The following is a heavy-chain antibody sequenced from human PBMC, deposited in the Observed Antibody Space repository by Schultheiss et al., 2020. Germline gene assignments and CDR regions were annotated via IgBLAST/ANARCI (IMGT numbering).Heavy chain of an antibody. D-gene: IGHD6-19*01. V-gene: IGHV3-74*01. J-gene: IGHJ6*02. CDR2: INSDGSST. CDR1: GFTFSSYW. Sequence: GESLKISCAASGFTFSSYWMHWVRQAPGKGLVWVSRINSDGSSTSYADSVKGRFTISRDNAKNTLYLQMNSLRAEDTAVYYCASAVSIAVAGNYYYGMDVWGQGTTVTVSS. CDR3: ASAVSIAVAGNYYYGMDV.